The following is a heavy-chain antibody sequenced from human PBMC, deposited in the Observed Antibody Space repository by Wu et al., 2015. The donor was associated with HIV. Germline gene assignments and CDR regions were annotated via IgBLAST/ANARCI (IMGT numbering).Heavy chain of an antibody. Sequence: QVQLVQSGAEMKKPGASVKVSCKASGYTFSSYFLHWVRQAPGQGLEWMGTLNPTDSSTTYAQKFQDRVTMSRDTSTSTVYMGLSSLRSEDTAIYYCAFTPPRRETRWLTTSYIISTFMDIWGTGTTVTVSS. V-gene: IGHV1-46*01. CDR1: GYTFSSYF. CDR2: LNPTDSST. D-gene: IGHD2-2*02. CDR3: AFTPPRRETRWLTTSYIISTFMDI. J-gene: IGHJ6*03.